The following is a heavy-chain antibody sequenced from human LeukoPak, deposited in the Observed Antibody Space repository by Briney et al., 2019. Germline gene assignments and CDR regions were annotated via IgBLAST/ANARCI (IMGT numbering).Heavy chain of an antibody. D-gene: IGHD5-12*01. CDR2: INPNSGDT. Sequence: ASLKVSCKASGYSFTAAYNIHWLRQAPGQGPEFVGWINPNSGDTRYAQKFQGRVTVTRDTVISTAYMELNSLTSDDTAVYYCARDPRGTYDYWGQGTLVTVSS. CDR1: GYSFTAAYN. V-gene: IGHV1-2*02. CDR3: ARDPRGTYDY. J-gene: IGHJ4*02.